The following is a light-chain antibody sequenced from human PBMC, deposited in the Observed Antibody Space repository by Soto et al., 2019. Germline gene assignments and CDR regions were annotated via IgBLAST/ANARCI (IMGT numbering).Light chain of an antibody. V-gene: IGLV1-44*01. Sequence: QSALTQPPSASATPGQRVTISCSGSNSNIGTNTVNRYQQLPGTAPRLLIYTNNQRPSGVPQRFSGSKTGTSASLAIGGLQSEDGADYYCAAWDDSLGAYVFGTGTKVT. CDR3: AAWDDSLGAYV. CDR2: TNN. CDR1: NSNIGTNT. J-gene: IGLJ1*01.